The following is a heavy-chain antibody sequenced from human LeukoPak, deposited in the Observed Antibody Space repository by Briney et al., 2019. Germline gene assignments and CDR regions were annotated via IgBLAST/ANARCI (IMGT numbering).Heavy chain of an antibody. D-gene: IGHD2-2*01. CDR1: VYSISSGYY. CDR3: ARHRGYCSTISCYGDNWFDP. V-gene: IGHV4-38-2*01. Sequence: SETLSLTCGVSVYSISSGYYWGWIRQPPGKGLEWIGSIYQSGSTYYNPSLKSRVTISVDTSRNQFSLKLSSVTAADTAVYYCARHRGYCSTISCYGDNWFDPWGQGALVTVSS. CDR2: IYQSGST. J-gene: IGHJ5*02.